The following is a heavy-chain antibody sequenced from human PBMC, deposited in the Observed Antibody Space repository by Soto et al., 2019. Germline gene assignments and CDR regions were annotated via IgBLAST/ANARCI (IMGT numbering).Heavy chain of an antibody. CDR3: ARGVYGSGNYYTGPSAFDI. CDR1: GGTLSDHG. CDR2: TIPVFNTA. Sequence: QVQLEQSGAEVKKPGSSVKISCKASGGTLSDHGVSWLRQAPGQGLEWVGGTIPVFNTAKYAPKFQGRVTIAADKYKNIVYMELGSLRSDDTAFYYCARGVYGSGNYYTGPSAFDIWGQGTLVIVSS. D-gene: IGHD3-10*01. V-gene: IGHV1-69*06. J-gene: IGHJ3*02.